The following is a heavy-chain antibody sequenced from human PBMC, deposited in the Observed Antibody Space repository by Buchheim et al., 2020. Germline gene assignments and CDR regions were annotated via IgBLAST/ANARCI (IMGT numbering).Heavy chain of an antibody. J-gene: IGHJ4*02. Sequence: QVQLVESGGGVVQPGRSLRLSCAASGFTFSSYGMHWVRQAPGKGLEWVAVISYDGSNKYYADSVKGRFTISRDNSKKTLYLQMNSLRAEDTAVYYCAKEGPGAPPNYFDYWGQGTL. V-gene: IGHV3-30*18. CDR3: AKEGPGAPPNYFDY. D-gene: IGHD3-10*01. CDR2: ISYDGSNK. CDR1: GFTFSSYG.